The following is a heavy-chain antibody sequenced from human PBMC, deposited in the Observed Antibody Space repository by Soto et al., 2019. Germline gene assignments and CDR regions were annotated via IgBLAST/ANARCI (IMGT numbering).Heavy chain of an antibody. J-gene: IGHJ3*02. Sequence: GASVKVSCKASGGTFSSYAISWVLQAPGQGLEWMGGIIPIFGTANYAQKFQGRVTITADESTSTAYMELSSLRSEDTAVYYCAGEVQYYYDSSGALGIWGQGTMVTVSS. V-gene: IGHV1-69*13. D-gene: IGHD3-22*01. CDR3: AGEVQYYYDSSGALGI. CDR1: GGTFSSYA. CDR2: IIPIFGTA.